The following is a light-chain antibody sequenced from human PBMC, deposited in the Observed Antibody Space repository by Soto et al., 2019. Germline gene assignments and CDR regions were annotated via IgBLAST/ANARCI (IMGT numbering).Light chain of an antibody. V-gene: IGKV3-20*01. CDR2: GAS. CDR1: QSVSATY. J-gene: IGKJ5*01. CDR3: QQYRSSQIT. Sequence: ENLLAQSPSTLSLSPGERANPSSRASQSVSATYLAWYQQKSGQAPRLLIYGASSRATGIPDRFSGSGSGTDFTLTISRLEPEDFAVYYCQQYRSSQITFGQGTRLEIK.